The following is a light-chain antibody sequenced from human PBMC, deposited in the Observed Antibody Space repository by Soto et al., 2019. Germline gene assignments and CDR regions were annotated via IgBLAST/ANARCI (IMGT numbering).Light chain of an antibody. CDR2: DAS. Sequence: ILMTQSPATLSVSPGERATLSCRASQSVSNNLAWYQQKPGQAPRLLIYDASTRATGIPARFSGSGSGTEFTLTISSLQSEDFAVYYCQQYNNWPLTFGGGTKVEIK. CDR3: QQYNNWPLT. V-gene: IGKV3D-15*01. CDR1: QSVSNN. J-gene: IGKJ4*01.